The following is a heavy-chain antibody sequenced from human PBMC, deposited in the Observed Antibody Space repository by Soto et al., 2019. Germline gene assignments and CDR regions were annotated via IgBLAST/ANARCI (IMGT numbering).Heavy chain of an antibody. Sequence: EVQLLESGGGLVQPGESLRLSCVASGFTFSTYTMSWVRQAPGKGLEWVARTSGSGNSKYYRDSLRGRFTISRDNSKNTLFLLLNSPRADDTAVYYCATTLYSNPVPPEGYWGQGTLVTVSS. CDR3: ATTLYSNPVPPEGY. CDR1: GFTFSTYT. J-gene: IGHJ4*02. D-gene: IGHD4-4*01. CDR2: TSGSGNSK. V-gene: IGHV3-23*01.